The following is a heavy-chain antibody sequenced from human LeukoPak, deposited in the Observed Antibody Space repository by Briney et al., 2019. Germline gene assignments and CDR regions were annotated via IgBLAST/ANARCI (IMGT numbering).Heavy chain of an antibody. CDR3: ARSRAHPFGGVSPNYFDY. CDR1: GFTFSSYW. CDR2: INTDGSTT. Sequence: PGGSLRLSCAASGFTFSSYWMHWVRQVPGKGLVWVSRINTDGSTTTYADSVKGRFTISRDNAKNTLYLQMNSLRAEDTAVYYCARSRAHPFGGVSPNYFDYWGQGTLVTVSS. D-gene: IGHD3-16*01. V-gene: IGHV3-74*01. J-gene: IGHJ4*02.